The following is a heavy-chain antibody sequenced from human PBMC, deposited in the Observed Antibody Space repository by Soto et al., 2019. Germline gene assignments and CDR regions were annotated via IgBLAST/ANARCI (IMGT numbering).Heavy chain of an antibody. CDR1: GFSLSSYW. V-gene: IGHV3-7*01. CDR2: MNQDGSES. Sequence: EVQLVESGGGLVQPGGSLRLSCAASGFSLSSYWMSWVRQAPGKGLEWVANMNQDGSESDYVGSVTGRFTFTRDNAKNSLYLPMNSLRAEDTAVYYCASLSTSAGRRDLACWGQGTLVTVSS. J-gene: IGHJ4*02. CDR3: ASLSTSAGRRDLAC.